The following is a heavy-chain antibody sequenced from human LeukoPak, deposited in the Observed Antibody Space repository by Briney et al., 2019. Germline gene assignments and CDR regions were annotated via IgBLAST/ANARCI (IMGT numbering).Heavy chain of an antibody. J-gene: IGHJ4*02. D-gene: IGHD6-25*01. CDR1: GFTFSSYS. V-gene: IGHV3-30*18. Sequence: PGGSLRLSCAASGFTFSSYSMTWVRQAPGKGLEGVAVISYDGTNKYYAGSVKGRFTISRDNSKNTLYLQMNSLRIEDTAVYYCAKDRGRSSGSFDYWGQGSLVTVSA. CDR2: ISYDGTNK. CDR3: AKDRGRSSGSFDY.